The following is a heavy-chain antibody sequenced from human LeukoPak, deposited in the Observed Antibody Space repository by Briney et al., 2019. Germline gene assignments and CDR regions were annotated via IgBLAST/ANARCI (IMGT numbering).Heavy chain of an antibody. V-gene: IGHV3-66*01. CDR3: ALGLFTDY. CDR2: IYSGGST. CDR1: GFTVSSNF. Sequence: GGSLRRSCAASGFTVSSNFMSWVRQAPGKGLEWVSVIYSGGSTYYADSVKGRFTISRDNSKNTLYLQMNSLRVEDTAVYYCALGLFTDYWGQGTLVTVSS. D-gene: IGHD3-10*01. J-gene: IGHJ4*02.